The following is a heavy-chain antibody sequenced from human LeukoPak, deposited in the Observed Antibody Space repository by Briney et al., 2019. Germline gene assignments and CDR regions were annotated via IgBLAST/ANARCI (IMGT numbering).Heavy chain of an antibody. CDR3: ARVLGYYDIRGSLYYMDV. J-gene: IGHJ6*03. Sequence: KASETLSLTCTVSGGSISSYYWSWIRQPAGKGLEWIGRIYTSGSTNYNPPLKSRVTISVDKSKNQFSLKLSSVTAADTAVYYCARVLGYYDIRGSLYYMDVWGKGTTVTVSS. D-gene: IGHD3-22*01. CDR1: GGSISSYY. CDR2: IYTSGST. V-gene: IGHV4-4*07.